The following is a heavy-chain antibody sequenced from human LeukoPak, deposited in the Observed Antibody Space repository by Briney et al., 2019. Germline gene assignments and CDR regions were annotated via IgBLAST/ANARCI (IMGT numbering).Heavy chain of an antibody. V-gene: IGHV4-59*01. CDR3: ARDNSYGDPGYLDY. CDR1: GGSISSYY. Sequence: SETLSLTCTVSGGSISSYYWSWIRQPPGKGLEWIGYIYYSGSTNYNPSLKGRVTISVDTSKNQFSLKLSSVTAADTAVYYCARDNSYGDPGYLDYWGQGTLVTVSS. J-gene: IGHJ4*02. D-gene: IGHD5-18*01. CDR2: IYYSGST.